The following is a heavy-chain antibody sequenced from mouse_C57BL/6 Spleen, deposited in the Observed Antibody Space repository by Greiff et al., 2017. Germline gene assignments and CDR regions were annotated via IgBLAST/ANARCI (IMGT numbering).Heavy chain of an antibody. V-gene: IGHV5-9*01. CDR2: ISGGGGNT. CDR1: GFTFSSYT. CDR3: ARDDGYYSWFAY. J-gene: IGHJ3*01. Sequence: EVQVVESGGGLVKPGGSLKLSCAASGFTFSSYTMSWVRQTPEKRLEWVATISGGGGNTYYPDSVKGRFTISRDNAKNTLYLQMSSLRSEDTALYYCARDDGYYSWFAYWGQGTLVTVSA. D-gene: IGHD2-3*01.